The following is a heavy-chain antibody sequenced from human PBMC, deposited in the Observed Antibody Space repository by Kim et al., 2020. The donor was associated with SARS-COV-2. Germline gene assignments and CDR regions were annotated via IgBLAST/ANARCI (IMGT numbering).Heavy chain of an antibody. Sequence: GGSLRLSCAASGFTFSSYEMNWVRQAPGKGLEWVSYISSSGSTIYYADSVKGRFTISRDNAKNSLYLQMNSLRAEDTAVYYCARDFRFIVGDPWGQGTLVTVSS. CDR2: ISSSGSTI. V-gene: IGHV3-48*03. CDR1: GFTFSSYE. J-gene: IGHJ5*02. D-gene: IGHD3-16*02. CDR3: ARDFRFIVGDP.